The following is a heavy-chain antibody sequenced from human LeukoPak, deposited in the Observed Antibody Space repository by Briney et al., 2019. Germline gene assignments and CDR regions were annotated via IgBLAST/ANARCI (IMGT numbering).Heavy chain of an antibody. D-gene: IGHD5-18*01. CDR1: GGTFSSYA. CDR2: IIPIFGTA. V-gene: IGHV1-69*05. CDR3: ATRGYSYAPTFDY. Sequence: SVKVSCKASGGTFSSYAISWVRQAPGQGLEWMGGIIPIFGTANYAQKFQGRVTITTDESTSTAYMELSSLRSEDTAVYYCATRGYSYAPTFDYWGQGTLVTVSS. J-gene: IGHJ4*02.